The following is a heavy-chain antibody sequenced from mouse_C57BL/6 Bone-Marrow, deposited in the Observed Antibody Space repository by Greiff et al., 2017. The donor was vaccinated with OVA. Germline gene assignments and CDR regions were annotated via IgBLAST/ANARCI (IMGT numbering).Heavy chain of an antibody. CDR3: AREELRLRKVFDY. D-gene: IGHD3-2*02. V-gene: IGHV3-6*01. Sequence: EVKLVESGPGLVKPSQSLSLTCSVTGYSITSGYYWNWIRQFPGNKLEWMGYISYDGSNNYNPSLKNRISITRDTSKNQFFLKLNSVTTEDTATYYCAREELRLRKVFDYWGQGTTLTVSS. CDR2: ISYDGSN. J-gene: IGHJ2*01. CDR1: GYSITSGYY.